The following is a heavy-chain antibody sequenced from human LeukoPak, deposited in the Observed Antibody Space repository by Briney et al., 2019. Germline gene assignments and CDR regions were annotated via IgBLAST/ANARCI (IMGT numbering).Heavy chain of an antibody. CDR2: MNPNSGNT. V-gene: IGHV1-8*01. CDR3: ARSQGYCTNGVCAYYFDY. J-gene: IGHJ4*02. D-gene: IGHD2-8*01. Sequence: GASVTVSCKASGYTFTSYDINGVRQATGQGLEWMGWMNPNSGNTGYAQKFQGRVTMTRNTSISTAYMELSSLRSEDTAVYYCARSQGYCTNGVCAYYFDYWGQGTLVTVSS. CDR1: GYTFTSYD.